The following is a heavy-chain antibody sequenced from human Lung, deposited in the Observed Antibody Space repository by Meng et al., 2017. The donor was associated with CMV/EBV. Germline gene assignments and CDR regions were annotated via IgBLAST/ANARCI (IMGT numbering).Heavy chain of an antibody. Sequence: SCAASGFTFSSYWMSWVLHAPGTGLEWVANKKQDGSEKYYVDSVKGRFTLSRDNAKYSLYLQMNSLRAEDTAVYYCARYVRSGSYPCYYYGMDVWXQGTXVTVSS. CDR1: GFTFSSYW. V-gene: IGHV3-7*01. CDR2: KKQDGSEK. J-gene: IGHJ6*02. CDR3: ARYVRSGSYPCYYYGMDV. D-gene: IGHD1-26*01.